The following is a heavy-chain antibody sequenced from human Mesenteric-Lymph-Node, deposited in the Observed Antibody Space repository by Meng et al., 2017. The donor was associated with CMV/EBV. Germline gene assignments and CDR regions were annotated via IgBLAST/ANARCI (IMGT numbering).Heavy chain of an antibody. D-gene: IGHD3-10*01. CDR1: GYNFTSYY. J-gene: IGHJ4*02. V-gene: IGHV1-46*01. CDR2: INPSGGST. CDR3: ARRRSSGSYYDY. Sequence: CKASGYNFTSYYMHWVRQAPGQGLEWMGIINPSGGSTSYAQEFQGRVTMTRDTSTSTVYMELSSLRSEDTAVYYCARRRSSGSYYDYWGQGTLVTVSS.